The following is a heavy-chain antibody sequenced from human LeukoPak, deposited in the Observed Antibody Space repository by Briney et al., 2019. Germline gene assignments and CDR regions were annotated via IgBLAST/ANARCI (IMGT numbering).Heavy chain of an antibody. CDR2: ISWNSGSI. CDR1: GFTFDDYA. Sequence: PGGSLRVSCAASGFTFDDYAMHWVRQAPGNGLEWVSGISWNSGSIGYADSVKGRFTISRDNAKNSLYLQMNSLRAEDTALYYCARAQVEGGDVLLWFGESQSPFYFDYWGQGTLVTVSS. D-gene: IGHD3-10*01. J-gene: IGHJ4*02. V-gene: IGHV3-9*01. CDR3: ARAQVEGGDVLLWFGESQSPFYFDY.